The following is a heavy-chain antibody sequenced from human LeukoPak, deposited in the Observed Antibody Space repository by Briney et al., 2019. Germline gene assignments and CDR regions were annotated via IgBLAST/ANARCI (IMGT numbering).Heavy chain of an antibody. J-gene: IGHJ4*02. CDR3: ARRTFGGVIAY. V-gene: IGHV4-39*07. Sequence: SETLSLTCTVSGGSISSSSYYWGWIRQPPGKGLEWIGEINHSGSTNYSPSLKSRVTLSVDTSKNQFSLRLSSVTAADTAVYYCARRTFGGVIAYWGQGTLVTVSS. CDR1: GGSISSSSYY. CDR2: INHSGST. D-gene: IGHD3-16*02.